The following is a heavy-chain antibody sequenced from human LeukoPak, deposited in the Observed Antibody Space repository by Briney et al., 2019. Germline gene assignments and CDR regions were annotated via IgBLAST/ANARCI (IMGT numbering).Heavy chain of an antibody. CDR3: ARAIVATINFDY. CDR2: ISSGSSAT. Sequence: GGSLRLSCEASGFTFTTYSMTWVRQAPGKGLEWVSIISSGSSATFSADALKGRFTISRDDAKNLLYLDMNSLRAEDTAVYYCARAIVATINFDYWGQGTLVTVSS. D-gene: IGHD5-12*01. CDR1: GFTFTTYS. J-gene: IGHJ4*02. V-gene: IGHV3-21*01.